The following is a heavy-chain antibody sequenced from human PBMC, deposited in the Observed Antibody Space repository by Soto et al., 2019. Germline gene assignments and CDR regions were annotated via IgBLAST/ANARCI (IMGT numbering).Heavy chain of an antibody. V-gene: IGHV3-21*01. D-gene: IGHD1-26*01. J-gene: IGHJ6*02. CDR1: GFTFSSYS. CDR3: ARDREDAMDV. Sequence: EVQLVESGGGLVKPGGSLRLSCAASGFTFSSYSMNWVRQAPGKGLEWVSSISSSSSYIYYADSVKGRFTISRDNAKNSLELQMNSLRAEDTAVYYGARDREDAMDVWGQGTTVTVSS. CDR2: ISSSSSYI.